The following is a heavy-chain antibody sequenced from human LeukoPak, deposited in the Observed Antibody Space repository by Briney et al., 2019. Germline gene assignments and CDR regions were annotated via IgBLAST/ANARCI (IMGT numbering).Heavy chain of an antibody. Sequence: SETLSLTCTVSGGSMSSYCWSWIRQPPGKGLEWIGYIYYSGGTNYNPSLKSRVTISVDTSKNQFSLKLSSVTAADTAVYYCARFYDYVWGSSPFDPWGQGTLVTVSS. J-gene: IGHJ5*02. CDR3: ARFYDYVWGSSPFDP. CDR2: IYYSGGT. CDR1: GGSMSSYC. V-gene: IGHV4-59*01. D-gene: IGHD3-16*01.